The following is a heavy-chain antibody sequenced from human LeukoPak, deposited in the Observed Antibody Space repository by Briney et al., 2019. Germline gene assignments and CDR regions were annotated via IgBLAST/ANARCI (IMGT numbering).Heavy chain of an antibody. CDR3: ARPYYDSSGYYDAFDI. J-gene: IGHJ3*02. CDR2: IYPGDSDT. D-gene: IGHD3-22*01. Sequence: GASLKISCKGSGYSFTSYWIGWVRQLPGKGLEWMGIIYPGDSDTRYSPSFQGQVTISADKSISTAYLQWSSLKASDTAMYYCARPYYDSSGYYDAFDIWGQGTMVTVSS. CDR1: GYSFTSYW. V-gene: IGHV5-51*01.